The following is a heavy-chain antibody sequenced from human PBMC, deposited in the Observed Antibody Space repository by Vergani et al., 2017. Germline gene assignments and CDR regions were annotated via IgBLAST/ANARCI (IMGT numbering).Heavy chain of an antibody. CDR3: AKDHYRFDFWSGYSYYYYYGMDV. CDR1: GFTFSDYY. D-gene: IGHD3-3*01. J-gene: IGHJ6*02. V-gene: IGHV3-9*01. Sequence: VQLVESGGGLVKPGGSLRLSCAASGFTFSDYYMSWIRQAPGKGLEWVSGISWNSGSIGYADSVKGRFTISRDNAKNSLYLQMNSLRAEDTALYYCAKDHYRFDFWSGYSYYYYYGMDVWGQGTTVTVSS. CDR2: ISWNSGSI.